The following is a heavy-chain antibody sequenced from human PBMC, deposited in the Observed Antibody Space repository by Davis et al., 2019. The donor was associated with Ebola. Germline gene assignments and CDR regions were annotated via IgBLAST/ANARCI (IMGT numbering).Heavy chain of an antibody. CDR3: ARAQFPTTSDH. Sequence: AASVKVSCKASGYTFTSYGISWVRQAPGQGLEWMGRISAYNGNTNYAQNVQGRVTMTTDTSTSTAYMEVGILRSDDTAVYYCARAQFPTTSDHWGQGTLVTVSS. D-gene: IGHD1-1*01. V-gene: IGHV1-18*01. J-gene: IGHJ4*02. CDR2: ISAYNGNT. CDR1: GYTFTSYG.